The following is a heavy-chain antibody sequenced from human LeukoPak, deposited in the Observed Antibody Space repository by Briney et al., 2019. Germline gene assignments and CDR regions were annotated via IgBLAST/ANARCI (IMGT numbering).Heavy chain of an antibody. CDR2: MYFSGST. V-gene: IGHV4-39*01. J-gene: IGHJ4*02. Sequence: SETLSLTCTVSGGSVSSSFYYWGWIRQPPGKGLEWIGSMYFSGSTHYNPSLKSRVTISVDTSKTQFSLKLTSVTAADTAVYYCANAASYSVDYWGQGTLVTVSS. D-gene: IGHD1-26*01. CDR1: GGSVSSSFYY. CDR3: ANAASYSVDY.